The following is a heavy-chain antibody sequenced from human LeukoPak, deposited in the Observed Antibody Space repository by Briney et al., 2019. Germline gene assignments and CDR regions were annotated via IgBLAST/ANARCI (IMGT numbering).Heavy chain of an antibody. CDR2: IHHSGSS. Sequence: KPSETLSLTCTVSGGSVSFDYWSWIRQPPGKGLEWVGSIHHSGSSNYNSSLKSRVTVSLDTSKNQFSLRLSSVTVADTAVYYCTRENGDYAYDHWGQGTLVTVSS. J-gene: IGHJ4*02. CDR1: GGSVSFDY. D-gene: IGHD4-17*01. V-gene: IGHV4-59*02. CDR3: TRENGDYAYDH.